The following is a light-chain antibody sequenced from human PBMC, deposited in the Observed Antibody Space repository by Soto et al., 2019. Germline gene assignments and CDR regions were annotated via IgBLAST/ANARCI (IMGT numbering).Light chain of an antibody. CDR1: SSDVGGYKY. V-gene: IGLV2-14*01. CDR2: AVN. J-gene: IGLJ3*02. Sequence: QSALTQPASVSGSPGQSITISCTGTSSDVGGYKYVSWYQHHPGQAPKLMIHAVNSRPSGVSTRFSGSKSGNTASLTISGLQPEDEADYYCSSYTSSSTWLFGGGTKLTVL. CDR3: SSYTSSSTWL.